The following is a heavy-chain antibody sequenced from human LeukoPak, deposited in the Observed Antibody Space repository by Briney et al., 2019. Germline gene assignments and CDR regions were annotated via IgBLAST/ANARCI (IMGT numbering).Heavy chain of an antibody. CDR2: ISGSGDST. Sequence: GGSLRLSCAPSGFTSSSYAMTWVRLTPGKGLEWVSFISGSGDSTNYADSVNGRFTISGDNSRNTLYLQMNSLRAEDTAVYYCAKGHSGTSGHCFDLWGRGTLVTVSS. V-gene: IGHV3-23*01. CDR1: GFTSSSYA. CDR3: AKGHSGTSGHCFDL. D-gene: IGHD1-26*01. J-gene: IGHJ2*01.